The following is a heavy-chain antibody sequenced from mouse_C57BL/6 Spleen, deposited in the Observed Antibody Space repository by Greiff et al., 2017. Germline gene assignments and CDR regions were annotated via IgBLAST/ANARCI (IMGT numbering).Heavy chain of an antibody. CDR1: GYTFTGYW. Sequence: VQLQQSGAELMKPGASVKLSCKATGYTFTGYWIEWVKQRPGHGLEWIGEILPGSGSTNYNEKFKGKATFTADPSSNTAYMQLSSLTTEDSAIYYCARSRLITTVVAYWYFDVWGTGTTVTVSS. J-gene: IGHJ1*03. CDR3: ARSRLITTVVAYWYFDV. D-gene: IGHD1-1*01. CDR2: ILPGSGST. V-gene: IGHV1-9*01.